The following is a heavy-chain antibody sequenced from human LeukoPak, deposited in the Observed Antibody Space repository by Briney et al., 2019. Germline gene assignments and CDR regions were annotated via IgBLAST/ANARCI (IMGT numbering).Heavy chain of an antibody. CDR2: ISSSSSYI. D-gene: IGHD3-10*01. J-gene: IGHJ4*02. CDR1: GFTFSSHS. Sequence: GGSLRLSCAASGFTFSSHSMNWVRQAPGRGLEWVSSISSSSSYIYYADSVKGRFTISRDNAKNSLYLQMDSLRAEDTAVYYCARDDGSGIDYWGQGTLVTVSS. V-gene: IGHV3-21*01. CDR3: ARDDGSGIDY.